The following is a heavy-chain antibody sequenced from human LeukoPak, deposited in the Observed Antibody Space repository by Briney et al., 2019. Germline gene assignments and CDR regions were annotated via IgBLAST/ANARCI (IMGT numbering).Heavy chain of an antibody. V-gene: IGHV4-34*01. D-gene: IGHD2-21*01. CDR1: GGSFSGYY. J-gene: IGHJ4*02. Sequence: SETLSLTCAVYGGSFSGYYWSWIRQPPGKGLEWIGEINHSGSTNYNPSLKSRVTMSVDTSKNQFSLKLSSVTAADTAVYYCARDSWGGYVDYWGQGTLVTVSS. CDR3: ARDSWGGYVDY. CDR2: INHSGST.